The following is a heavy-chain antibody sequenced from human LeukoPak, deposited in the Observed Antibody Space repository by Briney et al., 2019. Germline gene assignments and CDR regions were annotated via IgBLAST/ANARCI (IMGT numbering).Heavy chain of an antibody. J-gene: IGHJ4*01. CDR3: ARVSGWYVIDY. D-gene: IGHD6-19*01. V-gene: IGHV3-48*03. Sequence: GGSLRLSCAASGFTISSYEMNWVRQAPGRGREWVSYISSSGSTIYYADAVKGRFTISRDNAKNSLYLQMNSLRVEDTAVYYCARVSGWYVIDYWGHGTLVTVSS. CDR2: ISSSGSTI. CDR1: GFTISSYE.